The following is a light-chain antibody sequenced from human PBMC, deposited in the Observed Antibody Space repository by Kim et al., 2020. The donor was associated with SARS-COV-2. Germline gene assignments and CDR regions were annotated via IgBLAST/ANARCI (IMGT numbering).Light chain of an antibody. CDR1: QSISSW. Sequence: DIQMTQSPSTLSASLGDRVTITCRASQSISSWLAWYQQKPGKAPKLLIYKASTLESGVPSRFSGSGSGTEFTLNISSLQPDDFATYYCQQYNSYSYTSGQGTKLEI. V-gene: IGKV1-5*03. CDR3: QQYNSYSYT. J-gene: IGKJ2*01. CDR2: KAS.